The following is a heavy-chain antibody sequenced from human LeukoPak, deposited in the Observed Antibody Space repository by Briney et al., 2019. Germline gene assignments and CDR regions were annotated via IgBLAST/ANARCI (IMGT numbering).Heavy chain of an antibody. CDR3: ARVGKEGISHHMDV. V-gene: IGHV3-7*01. D-gene: IGHD3-3*02. J-gene: IGHJ6*04. CDR1: GFTFNHYW. CDR2: IKPDGSEK. Sequence: GGSLRLSCAASGFTFNHYWMSWVRQARGKGLEWVANIKPDGSEKYYVESVKGRFTNSRDNAKNSLNLQMRSLRVEDTAVYYCARVGKEGISHHMDVWGKGTTVTVSS.